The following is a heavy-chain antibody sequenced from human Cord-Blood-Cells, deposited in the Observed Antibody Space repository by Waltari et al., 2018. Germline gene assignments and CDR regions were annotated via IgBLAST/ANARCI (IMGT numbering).Heavy chain of an antibody. CDR1: GYAFTVSS. CDR3: ATDSYGYHY. CDR2: INPNSGGT. V-gene: IGHV1-2*02. Sequence: QVQLVQPVAEVRRAGASVDVSCEASGYAFTVSSIHWVRQAPGQGLEWMGWINPNSGGTNYAQKFQGRVTMTRYTSISTAYMELSRLRSDDTAVYYCATDSYGYHYWGQGTLVTVSS. J-gene: IGHJ4*02. D-gene: IGHD5-18*01.